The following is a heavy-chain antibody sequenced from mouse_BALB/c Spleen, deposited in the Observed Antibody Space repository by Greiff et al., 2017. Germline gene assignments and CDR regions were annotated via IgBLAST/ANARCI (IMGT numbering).Heavy chain of an antibody. CDR3: ARDPIYYYGSSYPVFDY. V-gene: IGHV7-3*02. J-gene: IGHJ2*01. CDR1: GFTFTDYY. D-gene: IGHD1-1*01. CDR2: IRNKANGYTT. Sequence: DVKLVESGGGLVQPGGSLRLSCATSGFTFTDYYMSWVRQPPGKALEWLGFIRNKANGYTTEYSASVKGRFTISRDNSQSILYLQMNTLRAEDSATYYCARDPIYYYGSSYPVFDYWGQGTTLTVSS.